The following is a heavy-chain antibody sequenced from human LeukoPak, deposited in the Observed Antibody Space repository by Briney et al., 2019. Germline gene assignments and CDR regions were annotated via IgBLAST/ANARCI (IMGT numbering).Heavy chain of an antibody. Sequence: PGGSLRLSCAASGFTFSSYGMHWVRQAPGKGLEWVAVISYDGSNKYYADSVRGRFTISRDNSKNTLYLQMNSLRAEDTAVYYCAKNAGNYCDPWGQGTLVTVSS. J-gene: IGHJ5*02. CDR2: ISYDGSNK. V-gene: IGHV3-30*18. D-gene: IGHD1-7*01. CDR3: AKNAGNYCDP. CDR1: GFTFSSYG.